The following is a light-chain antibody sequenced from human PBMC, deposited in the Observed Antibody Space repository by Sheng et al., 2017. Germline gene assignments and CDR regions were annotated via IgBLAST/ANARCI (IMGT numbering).Light chain of an antibody. V-gene: IGKV1-39*01. Sequence: DIQMTQSPSSLSASVGDRVTITCRASQSIGVYLNWFLAETREGPRTPPDLCCIQFASWGSRSRFSGSGSGTDFTLTISSLHPEDFATYYCHHYSTFPRTFGHGTKVEIK. CDR2: CI. J-gene: IGKJ1*01. CDR3: HHYSTFPRT. CDR1: QSIGVY.